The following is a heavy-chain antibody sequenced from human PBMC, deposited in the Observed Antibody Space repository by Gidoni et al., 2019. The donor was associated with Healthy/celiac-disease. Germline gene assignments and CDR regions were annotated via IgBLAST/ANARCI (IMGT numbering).Heavy chain of an antibody. Sequence: EVQLLESGGGLVQPGGSLRLSCAASGFTFSSYAMSWVRQAPGKGLEWVSASSGSGGSTYYADAVKGRFTISRDNSKNTLYLQMNSLRAEDTAVYYCAKDFSYSSPPYYFDYWGQGTLVTVSS. J-gene: IGHJ4*02. CDR1: GFTFSSYA. V-gene: IGHV3-23*01. D-gene: IGHD6-19*01. CDR3: AKDFSYSSPPYYFDY. CDR2: SSGSGGST.